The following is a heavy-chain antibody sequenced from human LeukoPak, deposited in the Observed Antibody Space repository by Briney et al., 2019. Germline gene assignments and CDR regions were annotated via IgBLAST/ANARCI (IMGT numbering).Heavy chain of an antibody. V-gene: IGHV3-21*01. Sequence: GGSLRLSCAASGFTFSNFNMYWVRQAPGKGLERVSCISSSGYSIYYADSVKGRFTISRDNAKNSLYLQMNSLRAEDTAVYYCARNSNRYMDVWGKGTTVTVSS. D-gene: IGHD2/OR15-2a*01. J-gene: IGHJ6*03. CDR1: GFTFSNFN. CDR3: ARNSNRYMDV. CDR2: ISSSGYSI.